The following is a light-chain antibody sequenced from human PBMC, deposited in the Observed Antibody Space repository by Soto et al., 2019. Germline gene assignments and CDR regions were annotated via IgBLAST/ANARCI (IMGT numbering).Light chain of an antibody. Sequence: DIQMTQSPSTLSASVGDRVTITCRASQNINNWLVWYQQKPGKAPKLLIYRASSLENGVPSRFRGRGSGTDFIFTITSLQPDDFATYYCQQYSSDSTFGQGTKVEIK. CDR1: QNINNW. CDR2: RAS. CDR3: QQYSSDST. V-gene: IGKV1-5*03. J-gene: IGKJ1*01.